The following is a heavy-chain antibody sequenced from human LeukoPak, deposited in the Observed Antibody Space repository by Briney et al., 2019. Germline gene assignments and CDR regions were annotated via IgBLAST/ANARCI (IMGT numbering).Heavy chain of an antibody. V-gene: IGHV4-59*11. CDR1: GCSISSHY. J-gene: IGHJ6*03. D-gene: IGHD3-10*01. CDR2: MYYSGST. Sequence: SETLSLTCTVSGCSISSHYWSWIRQPPGKGLEWIGYMYYSGSTNYNPSLKSRVTISVDTSKNQFSLKLSSVTAADTAVYYCARDLRRYGSGSYIYYYYMDVWGKGTTVTVSS. CDR3: ARDLRRYGSGSYIYYYYMDV.